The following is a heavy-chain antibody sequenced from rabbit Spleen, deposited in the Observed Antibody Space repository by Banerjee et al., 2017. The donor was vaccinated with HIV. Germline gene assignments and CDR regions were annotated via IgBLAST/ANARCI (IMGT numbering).Heavy chain of an antibody. CDR3: VRDFNVNNL. V-gene: IGHV1S40*01. CDR2: IKTDSSGI. Sequence: QSLEESGGDLVKPGASLTLTCTASGFSFSSSDYICWVRQAPGKGLEWIARIKTDSSGINYASWAKGRFTISKTSSTTVTLQMTSLTATDTATYFCVRDFNVNNLWGPGTLVTVS. CDR1: GFSFSSSDY. J-gene: IGHJ4*01.